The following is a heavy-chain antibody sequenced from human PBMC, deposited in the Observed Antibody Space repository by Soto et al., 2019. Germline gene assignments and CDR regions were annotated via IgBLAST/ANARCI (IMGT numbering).Heavy chain of an antibody. CDR2: INPSGGST. V-gene: IGHV1-46*01. CDR1: GYTFTSYY. J-gene: IGHJ4*02. Sequence: QVQLVQSGAEVKKPGASVKVSCKASGYTFTSYYMHWVRQAPGQGLEWMGIINPSGGSTSYAQKFQGRVPLTRDTSTSTGHKGPGRLGSEDTAVYFWARGGSGSYGAYFDYWGQGTLVTVSS. CDR3: ARGGSGSYGAYFDY. D-gene: IGHD1-26*01.